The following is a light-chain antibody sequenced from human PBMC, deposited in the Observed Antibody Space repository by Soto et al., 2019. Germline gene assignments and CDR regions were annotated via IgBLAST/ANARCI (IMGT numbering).Light chain of an antibody. CDR2: RNN. CDR3: AAWDDSLSGPL. CDR1: SSNIGSNE. Sequence: QSVLTQPPSASGTPGQRVTISCSGSSSNIGSNEVYWYQQLPGTAPKLLIYRNNQRPSGVPDRFSGPKSGTSASLAISGLRSEDEANYYCAAWDDSLSGPLFGGGTKLTVL. V-gene: IGLV1-47*01. J-gene: IGLJ2*01.